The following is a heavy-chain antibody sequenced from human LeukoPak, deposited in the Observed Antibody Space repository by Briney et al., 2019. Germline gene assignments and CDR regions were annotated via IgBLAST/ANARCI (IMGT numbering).Heavy chain of an antibody. Sequence: ASVKVSCKASGGTFSSYAISWVRQAPGQGLEWMGRIIPILGVANYAQKFQGRVTITADKSTSTAYMELSSLRSEDTAMYYCAREDVGYCSGGSCYSFPYYYYGMDVWGQGTTVTVSS. J-gene: IGHJ6*02. CDR2: IIPILGVA. D-gene: IGHD2-15*01. V-gene: IGHV1-69*04. CDR3: AREDVGYCSGGSCYSFPYYYYGMDV. CDR1: GGTFSSYA.